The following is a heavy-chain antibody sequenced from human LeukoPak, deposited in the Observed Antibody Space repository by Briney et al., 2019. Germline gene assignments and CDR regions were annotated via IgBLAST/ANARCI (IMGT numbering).Heavy chain of an antibody. CDR3: ASLTAAGNNWFDP. V-gene: IGHV4-59*12. CDR2: IDHTGIT. J-gene: IGHJ5*02. Sequence: PSETLSLTCTVSDDSITIYYWSWIRQPPGKGLEWIGYIDHTGITNYNPSLNSRVTISRDTSKNHFSLELSSATAADTAVYYCASLTAAGNNWFDPWGQGTLVTVSS. CDR1: DDSITIYY. D-gene: IGHD6-13*01.